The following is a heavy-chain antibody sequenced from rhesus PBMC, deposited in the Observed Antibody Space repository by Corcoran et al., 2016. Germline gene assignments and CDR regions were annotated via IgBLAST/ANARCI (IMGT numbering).Heavy chain of an antibody. V-gene: IGHV1-70*01. J-gene: IGHJ4*01. D-gene: IGHD2-21*01. CDR1: GYIFTSYV. CDR2: IHPGYGST. CDR3: AAVEVEYCTGSGCYWNYFDY. Sequence: QEQLVQSGAEVKKPGASVKVSCKASGYIFTSYVISWLRQAPGQGFDWMGGIHPGYGSTSYSQKFQGRVTITAAMSTRTVYMELSSLRSEDMAVYYCAAVEVEYCTGSGCYWNYFDYWGQGVLVTVSS.